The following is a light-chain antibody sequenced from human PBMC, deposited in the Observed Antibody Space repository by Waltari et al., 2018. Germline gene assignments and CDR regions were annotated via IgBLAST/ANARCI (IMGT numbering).Light chain of an antibody. J-gene: IGLJ1*01. CDR1: SANIGSNP. CDR3: AAWDDSLSGYV. CDR2: NNS. V-gene: IGLV1-44*01. Sequence: QSVLTQPPSASGTPGQRVTISCSGSSANIGSNPVNWYQQLPGTAPKPRIKNNSQRPSGVPDRFSVSKSGTSSSLAISGLLSDDEAEYYCAAWDDSLSGYVFGTGTNVSVL.